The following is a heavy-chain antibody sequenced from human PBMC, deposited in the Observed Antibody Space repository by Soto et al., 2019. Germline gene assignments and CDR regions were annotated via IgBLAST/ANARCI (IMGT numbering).Heavy chain of an antibody. V-gene: IGHV4-4*07. CDR1: GGSISSYY. J-gene: IGHJ5*02. CDR2: IYTSGST. D-gene: IGHD1-7*01. CDR3: ARGRAGNWNYDWFDP. Sequence: PSETLSLTCTVSGGSISSYYWSWIRQPAGKGLEWIGRIYTSGSTNYNPSLKSRVTMSVDTSKNQFSLKLSSVTAADTAVYYCARGRAGNWNYDWFDPWGQGTLVTVSS.